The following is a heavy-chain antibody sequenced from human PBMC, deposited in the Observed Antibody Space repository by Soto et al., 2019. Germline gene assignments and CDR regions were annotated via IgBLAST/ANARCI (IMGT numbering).Heavy chain of an antibody. CDR3: ASLRDYDSSGMAMGWFDP. CDR1: GGSISSYY. J-gene: IGHJ5*02. D-gene: IGHD3-22*01. V-gene: IGHV4-59*01. Sequence: SETLSLTCTVSGGSISSYYWSWIRQPPGKGLEWIGYIYYSGSTNYNPSLKSRVTISVDTSKNQFSLKLSSVTAADTAVYYCASLRDYDSSGMAMGWFDPWGQGTLVTVSS. CDR2: IYYSGST.